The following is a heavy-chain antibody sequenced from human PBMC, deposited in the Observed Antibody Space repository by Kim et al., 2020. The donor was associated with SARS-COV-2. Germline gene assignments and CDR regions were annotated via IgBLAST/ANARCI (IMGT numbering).Heavy chain of an antibody. CDR2: INSDGSST. V-gene: IGHV3-74*01. D-gene: IGHD3-3*01. J-gene: IGHJ4*02. CDR1: GFTFSSYW. CDR3: ARGPLQTTRYYDFWSGYLTKEPKDPEY. Sequence: GGSLRLSCAASGFTFSSYWMHWVRQAPGKGLVWVSRINSDGSSTSYADSVKGRFTISRDNAKNTLYLQMNSLRAEDTAVYYCARGPLQTTRYYDFWSGYLTKEPKDPEYWGEGTLVTVSS.